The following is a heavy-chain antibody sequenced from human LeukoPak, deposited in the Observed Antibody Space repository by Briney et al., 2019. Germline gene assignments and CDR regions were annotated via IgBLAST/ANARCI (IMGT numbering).Heavy chain of an antibody. V-gene: IGHV4-30-4*01. CDR3: ARADIVVVPAASYWYFDL. D-gene: IGHD2-2*01. J-gene: IGHJ2*01. CDR1: GGSISSGDYY. CDR2: IYYSGST. Sequence: SETLSLTCTVSGGSISSGDYYWSWIRQPPGKGLEWIGYIYYSGSTYYNPSLKSRVTISVDTSKNQFSLKLSSVTAADTAVYYCARADIVVVPAASYWYFDLWGRGTLVTVSS.